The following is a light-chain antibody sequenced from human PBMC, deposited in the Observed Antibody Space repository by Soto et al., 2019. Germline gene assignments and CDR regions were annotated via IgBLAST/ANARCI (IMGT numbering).Light chain of an antibody. V-gene: IGLV2-14*01. CDR2: EVS. J-gene: IGLJ1*01. CDR3: SSYTSRSTLDYV. Sequence: QSALTQPASVSGSPGQSITISCTGTSSDVGGYNYVSWYQQHPGKAPKLMIYEVSNRPSGVSNRFSGSKSGNTASLTISGLQAEDEFDYYCSSYTSRSTLDYVFGSGTKVTVL. CDR1: SSDVGGYNY.